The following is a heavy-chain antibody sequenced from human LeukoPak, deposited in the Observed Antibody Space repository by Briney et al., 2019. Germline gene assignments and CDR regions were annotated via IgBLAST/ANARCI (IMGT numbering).Heavy chain of an antibody. Sequence: GGSLRLSCAASGFTFSSYAMSWIRQAPGKGLEWVSAISSSGGSTYYADSVKGRFTISRDNSKNTLYLQMNSLRAEDTAVYYCAKGGDILTGYAGFDYWGQGTLVTVSS. CDR2: ISSSGGST. CDR1: GFTFSSYA. V-gene: IGHV3-23*01. D-gene: IGHD3-9*01. J-gene: IGHJ4*02. CDR3: AKGGDILTGYAGFDY.